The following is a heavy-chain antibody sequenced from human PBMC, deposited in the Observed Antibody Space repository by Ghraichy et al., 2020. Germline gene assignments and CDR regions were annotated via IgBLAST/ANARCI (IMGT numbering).Heavy chain of an antibody. V-gene: IGHV3-23*01. CDR1: GLTFSSYA. J-gene: IGHJ3*02. D-gene: IGHD1-20*01. CDR2: IDGGGGGT. Sequence: GGSLRLSCAASGLTFSSYALSWVRQAPEKGLEWVAAIDGGGGGTWYVDSVKGRFTISRDNSRNTLYLQMKSLRAEDTAVYYCVKDDNFPHDAFDIWCQGTMVTVSS. CDR3: VKDDNFPHDAFDI.